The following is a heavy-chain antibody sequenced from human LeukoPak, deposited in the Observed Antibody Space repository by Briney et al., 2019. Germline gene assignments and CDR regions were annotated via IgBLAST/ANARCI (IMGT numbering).Heavy chain of an antibody. CDR3: AREVALLRFGELEPAFDI. CDR2: MNTNTGNP. V-gene: IGHV7-4-1*02. J-gene: IGHJ3*02. CDR1: GYTFTSYA. Sequence: ASVKVSCKASGYTFTSYAMNWVRQAPGQGLEWMGWMNTNTGNPTYAQGFTGRFVFSLDTSVSTAYLQISSLKAEDTAVYYCAREVALLRFGELEPAFDIWGQGTMVTVSS. D-gene: IGHD3-10*01.